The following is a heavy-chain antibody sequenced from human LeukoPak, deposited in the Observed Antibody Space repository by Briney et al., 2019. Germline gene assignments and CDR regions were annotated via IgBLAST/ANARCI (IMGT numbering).Heavy chain of an antibody. J-gene: IGHJ4*02. CDR1: GFTFSSYS. CDR2: ISSSSSTI. Sequence: GGSLRLSCAASGFTFSSYSMSWVRQAPGKGLEWVSYISSSSSTIYYADSVKGRFTISRDNAKNSLYLQMNSLRAEDTAVYYCARGGQGWLETEFDYWGQGTLVTVSS. V-gene: IGHV3-48*04. CDR3: ARGGQGWLETEFDY. D-gene: IGHD6-19*01.